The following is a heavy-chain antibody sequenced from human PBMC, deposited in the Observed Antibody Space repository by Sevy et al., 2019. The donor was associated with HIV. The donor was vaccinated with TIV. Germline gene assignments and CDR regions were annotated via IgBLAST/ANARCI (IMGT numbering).Heavy chain of an antibody. CDR3: ARGYCISTSCYYDAFDI. D-gene: IGHD2-2*01. Sequence: SETLSLTCAVSGYSISSGYYWGWIRQPPGKGLEWIGSIYHSGSTYYNPSLKSRVTLSIDTSKNQFSLKLSFVTAADTAVYYCARGYCISTSCYYDAFDIWGQGTMVTVSS. J-gene: IGHJ3*02. CDR1: GYSISSGYY. CDR2: IYHSGST. V-gene: IGHV4-38-2*01.